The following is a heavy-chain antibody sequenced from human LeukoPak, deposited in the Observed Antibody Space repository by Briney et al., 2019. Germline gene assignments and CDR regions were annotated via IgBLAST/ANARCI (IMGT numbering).Heavy chain of an antibody. J-gene: IGHJ4*02. CDR2: IHADSGNT. CDR1: GYTFTRCA. Sequence: ASVKVSCKTSGYTFTRCAVHWVRQAPGQRLEWMGWIHADSGNTKYSQKLQGRVTIARDTSASTIYMELSSLRSEDTAVYYCARDWDTAKDYWGQGTLVTVSS. D-gene: IGHD5-18*01. CDR3: ARDWDTAKDY. V-gene: IGHV1-3*01.